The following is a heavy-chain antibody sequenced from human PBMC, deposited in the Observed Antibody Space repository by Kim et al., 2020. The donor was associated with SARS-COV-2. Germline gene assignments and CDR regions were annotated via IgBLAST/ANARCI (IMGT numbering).Heavy chain of an antibody. Sequence: GGSLRLSCAASGFTFSSYSMNWVRQAPGKGLEWVSSISSSSSYIYYADSVKGRFTISRDNAKNSLYLQMNSLRAEDTAVYYCARVVSYYGSVLGSWPWGQGTLVTVSS. V-gene: IGHV3-21*01. CDR1: GFTFSSYS. CDR2: ISSSSSYI. D-gene: IGHD3-10*01. J-gene: IGHJ5*02. CDR3: ARVVSYYGSVLGSWP.